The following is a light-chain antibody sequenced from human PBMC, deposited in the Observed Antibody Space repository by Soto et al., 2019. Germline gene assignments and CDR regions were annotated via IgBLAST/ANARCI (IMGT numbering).Light chain of an antibody. CDR3: QQYNNWPYT. J-gene: IGKJ2*01. V-gene: IGKV3-15*01. CDR1: QSISNN. Sequence: EIVMTQSPDTLSVSPGESATLSCRARQSISNNLAWYQQKPGQAPRLLIYGASTRTTGIPARFSGSGSGTEFNLTISSLQSEDFAVYYCQQYNNWPYTFAKGTKLEIK. CDR2: GAS.